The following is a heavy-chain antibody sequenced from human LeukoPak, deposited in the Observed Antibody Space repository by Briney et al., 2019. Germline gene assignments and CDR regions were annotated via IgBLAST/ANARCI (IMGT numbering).Heavy chain of an antibody. CDR2: INHSGST. CDR1: GGSFSGYY. Sequence: PSETLSLTCAVYGGSFSGYYWSWIRQPPGKGLEWIGEINHSGSTNYNPSLKSRVTMSVDTSKNQFSLKLSSVTAADTAVYYCARDLDSSGWYWFDPWGQGTLVTVSS. D-gene: IGHD6-19*01. J-gene: IGHJ5*02. CDR3: ARDLDSSGWYWFDP. V-gene: IGHV4-34*01.